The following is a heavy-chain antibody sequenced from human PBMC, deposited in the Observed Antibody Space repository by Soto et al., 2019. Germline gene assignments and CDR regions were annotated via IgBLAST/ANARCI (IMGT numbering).Heavy chain of an antibody. Sequence: SETLSLTCTVSGGSISSSSYYWGWIRQPPGKGLEWIGSIYYSGSTYYNPSLKSRVTISVDTSKNQFSLKLSSVTAADTAVYYCARPVFTIFGVATPHYYMDVWGKGTTVTVSS. CDR1: GGSISSSSYY. V-gene: IGHV4-39*01. CDR2: IYYSGST. CDR3: ARPVFTIFGVATPHYYMDV. J-gene: IGHJ6*03. D-gene: IGHD3-3*01.